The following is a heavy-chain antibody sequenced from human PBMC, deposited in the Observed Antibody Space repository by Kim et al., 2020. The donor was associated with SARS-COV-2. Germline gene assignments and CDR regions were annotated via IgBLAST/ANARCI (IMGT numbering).Heavy chain of an antibody. CDR3: VGSTDWYGAFDS. V-gene: IGHV3-23*01. D-gene: IGHD3-9*01. CDR1: TLTYTRYV. CDR2: VSGSGGSA. Sequence: GGSLRLSCAASTLTYTRYVMTWVRQAPGKGLEWVSSVSGSGGSAYYADSVKGRFTSSRDNSKSTLYLQMNSLTAEDTAVYYCVGSTDWYGAFDSWGQGTL. J-gene: IGHJ4*02.